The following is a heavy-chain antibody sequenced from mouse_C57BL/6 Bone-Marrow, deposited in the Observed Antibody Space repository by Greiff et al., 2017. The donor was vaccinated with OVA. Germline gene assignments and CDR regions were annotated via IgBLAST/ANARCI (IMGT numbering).Heavy chain of an antibody. J-gene: IGHJ1*03. D-gene: IGHD1-1*01. CDR1: GYTFTEYT. Sequence: QVQLQQSGAELVKPGASVKLSCKASGYTFTEYTIHWVKQRSGQGLEWIGWFYPGSGSIKYNEKFKDKATLTADKSSSTVYMELSRLTSEDSAVYFCARHEEWGNYGRAAWYFDVWGTGTTVTGSS. V-gene: IGHV1-62-2*01. CDR3: ARHEEWGNYGRAAWYFDV. CDR2: FYPGSGSI.